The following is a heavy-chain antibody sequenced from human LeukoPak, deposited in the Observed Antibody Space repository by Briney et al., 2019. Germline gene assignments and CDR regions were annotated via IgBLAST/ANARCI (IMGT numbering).Heavy chain of an antibody. CDR2: ISGNSKNT. Sequence: GGSLRLSCASSGFTFSYYTMNWVRQVPGEGLEWVASISGNSKNTYYAVSVEGRFTISRDNAKNSLYLQMNSLRTEDTAIYYCAREEYGSRDLWGQGTLVTVSS. CDR1: GFTFSYYT. V-gene: IGHV3-21*01. D-gene: IGHD3-10*01. J-gene: IGHJ5*02. CDR3: AREEYGSRDL.